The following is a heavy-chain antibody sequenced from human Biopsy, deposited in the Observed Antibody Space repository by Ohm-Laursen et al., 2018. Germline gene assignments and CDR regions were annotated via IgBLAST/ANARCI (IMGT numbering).Heavy chain of an antibody. CDR2: INAKTGDT. CDR1: GYTFTGYH. CDR3: TRGGYYYDSLAYYYWFDP. D-gene: IGHD3-22*01. Sequence: SVKVSCKASGYTFTGYHVHWVRQAPGQGLEWMGWINAKTGDTNYAQKFQGRVTMTRDTSISTTYVDLSSLRSDDTAVYYCTRGGYYYDSLAYYYWFDPWGQGTLVTVSS. J-gene: IGHJ5*02. V-gene: IGHV1-2*02.